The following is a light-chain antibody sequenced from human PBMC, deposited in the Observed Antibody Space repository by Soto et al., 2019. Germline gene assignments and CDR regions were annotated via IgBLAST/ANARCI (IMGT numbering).Light chain of an antibody. CDR3: QQYDYRPWT. J-gene: IGKJ1*01. CDR1: QSIGSN. Sequence: DIVMTQSPATLSVSPGERATLSCPASQSIGSNLAGHQQKPGQAPRLLHYGSSPRATGIPARLSGSGSGTGYTLTYSSLQSEDFAVYYYQQYDYRPWTFGQGTKVDIK. CDR2: GSS. V-gene: IGKV3-15*01.